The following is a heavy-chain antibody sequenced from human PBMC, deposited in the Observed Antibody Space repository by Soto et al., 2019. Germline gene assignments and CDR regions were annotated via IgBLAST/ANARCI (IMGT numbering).Heavy chain of an antibody. J-gene: IGHJ4*02. D-gene: IGHD2-15*01. CDR1: GFTFSSYW. V-gene: IGHV3-74*01. CDR2: INSDRSST. CDR3: ARDGYCSGGSCYSVPVFDY. Sequence: GGSLRLSCAASGFTFSSYWMHWVRQAPGKGLVWVSRINSDRSSTSYADSVKGRLTISRDNAKNTLYLQMNSLRAEDTAVYYCARDGYCSGGSCYSVPVFDYWGKGTLVTVSS.